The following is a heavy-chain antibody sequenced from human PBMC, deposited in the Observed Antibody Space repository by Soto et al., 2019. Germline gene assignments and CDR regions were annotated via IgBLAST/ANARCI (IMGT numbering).Heavy chain of an antibody. Sequence: EVQLVESGGGLVQPGESLRLSCAASGFIFSSYWMIWVRQAPGKGLEWVANIKQDGSEEYYVDSVRGRFTISRDNAKNSLYLQMNSLRAEDTAVYHCARGIPVAGTALWDYWGQGNLVTVSS. CDR2: IKQDGSEE. V-gene: IGHV3-7*05. CDR1: GFIFSSYW. J-gene: IGHJ4*02. D-gene: IGHD6-19*01. CDR3: ARGIPVAGTALWDY.